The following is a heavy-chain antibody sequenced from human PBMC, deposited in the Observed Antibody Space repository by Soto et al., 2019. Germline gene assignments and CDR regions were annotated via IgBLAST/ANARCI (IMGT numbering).Heavy chain of an antibody. V-gene: IGHV3-30-3*01. J-gene: IGHJ4*02. Sequence: QVQLVESGGGVVQPGRSLRLSCAASGFTFSSYAMHWVRQAPGKGLEWVAVISYDGSNKYYADSVKGRFTISRDNSKNTLYLQMNSLRAEDTAVYYCARPHDTLTGVQSRIDYWGQGTLVTVSS. D-gene: IGHD3-9*01. CDR2: ISYDGSNK. CDR1: GFTFSSYA. CDR3: ARPHDTLTGVQSRIDY.